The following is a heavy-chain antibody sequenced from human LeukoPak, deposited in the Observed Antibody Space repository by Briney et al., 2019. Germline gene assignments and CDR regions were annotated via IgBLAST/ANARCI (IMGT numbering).Heavy chain of an antibody. CDR1: GFTFDDYG. V-gene: IGHV3-20*04. D-gene: IGHD3-22*01. J-gene: IGHJ4*02. CDR3: ARVLSPTDSSGSFDY. Sequence: GXSLRLSCATSGFTFDDYGMSWVRQAPGKGLEWVSGINWNGGSTVYADSVKGRFTISRDNAKNSPYLQMNSLRAEDTALYYCARVLSPTDSSGSFDYWGQGTLVTVSS. CDR2: INWNGGST.